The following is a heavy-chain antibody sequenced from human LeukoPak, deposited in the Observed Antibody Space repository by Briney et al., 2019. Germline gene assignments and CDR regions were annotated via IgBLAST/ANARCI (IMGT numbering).Heavy chain of an antibody. Sequence: PSETLSLTCTVSGGSISSYYWSWIRQPPGKGLEWIGYIYYSGSTNYNPSLKSRVTISVDTSKNQFSLKLSSVTAADTAVYYCARLGDSSGYYHYWYFDLWGRGTLVTVSS. V-gene: IGHV4-59*08. D-gene: IGHD3-22*01. CDR2: IYYSGST. J-gene: IGHJ2*01. CDR3: ARLGDSSGYYHYWYFDL. CDR1: GGSISSYY.